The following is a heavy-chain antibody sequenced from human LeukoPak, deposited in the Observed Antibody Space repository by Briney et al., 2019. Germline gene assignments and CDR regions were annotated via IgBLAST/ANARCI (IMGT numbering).Heavy chain of an antibody. D-gene: IGHD6-19*01. Sequence: SVKVSCKASGGTFSSYAISWVRQAPGQGLEWMGRIIPILGIANCAQKFQGRVTITADKSTSTAYMELSSLRSEDTAVYYCATHARSSGWVNWFDPWGQGTLVTVSS. CDR2: IIPILGIA. J-gene: IGHJ5*02. CDR1: GGTFSSYA. CDR3: ATHARSSGWVNWFDP. V-gene: IGHV1-69*04.